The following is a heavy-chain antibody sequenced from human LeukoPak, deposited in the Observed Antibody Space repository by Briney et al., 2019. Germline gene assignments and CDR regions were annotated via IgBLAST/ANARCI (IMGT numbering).Heavy chain of an antibody. Sequence: GESLQISCKASGYSFSYYWIGWVRPLPGKGLEWMTILYPDDSETRYSPSFQGQVTISADKSISTAYLQWSSLKASDTAMYYCARIAAADSMDVWGKGTTVTVSS. J-gene: IGHJ6*04. V-gene: IGHV5-51*01. D-gene: IGHD6-13*01. CDR3: ARIAAADSMDV. CDR2: LYPDDSET. CDR1: GYSFSYYW.